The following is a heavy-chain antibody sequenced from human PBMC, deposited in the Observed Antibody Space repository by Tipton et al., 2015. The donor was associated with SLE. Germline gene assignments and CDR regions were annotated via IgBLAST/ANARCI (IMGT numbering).Heavy chain of an antibody. J-gene: IGHJ3*01. CDR3: ARGLVTMAGGDAFDV. CDR1: GISVSHTY. V-gene: IGHV3-66*01. CDR2: IYGGGHS. D-gene: IGHD3-10*02. Sequence: GSLRLSCAASGISVSHTYMAWVRQAPGKGLDWVSVIYGGGHSYYSDSVKGRFTISRDTDSNTVNLQMNNLRVDDTAVYYCARGLVTMAGGDAFDVWGQGTMVTVSS.